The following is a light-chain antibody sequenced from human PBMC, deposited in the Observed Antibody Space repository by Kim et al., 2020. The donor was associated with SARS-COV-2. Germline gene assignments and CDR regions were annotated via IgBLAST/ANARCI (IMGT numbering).Light chain of an antibody. V-gene: IGKV3-15*01. J-gene: IGKJ4*01. CDR2: DAT. Sequence: VMTQSPATLIVSPGGRATLSCRASQTVTYRLAWYQKKPGQPPRLLIYDATSRATDTPARFSASGSGTEFTLTISSLQSEDSAVYYCQHYNGWPLAFGGGTKLEI. CDR1: QTVTYR. CDR3: QHYNGWPLA.